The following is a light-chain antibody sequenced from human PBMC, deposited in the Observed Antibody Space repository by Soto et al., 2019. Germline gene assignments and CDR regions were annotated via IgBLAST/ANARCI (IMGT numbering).Light chain of an antibody. CDR3: QQYGTSEII. V-gene: IGKV3-15*01. CDR2: GAS. Sequence: EIGMTQSASSLSVSPGERVTLSCRASQSVRSELAWYQQKSGQPPRLLIYGASTRATGIPARFSGSGYGTDFNLTITRLEPEDFAVFYCQQYGTSEIIFGQGTRLEIK. J-gene: IGKJ5*01. CDR1: QSVRSE.